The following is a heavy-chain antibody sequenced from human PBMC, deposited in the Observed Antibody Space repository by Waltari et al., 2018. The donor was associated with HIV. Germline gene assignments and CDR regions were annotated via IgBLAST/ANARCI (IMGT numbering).Heavy chain of an antibody. V-gene: IGHV1-2*02. D-gene: IGHD6-19*01. CDR2: INPNAGGT. CDR3: ARPVAATFYFDY. Sequence: QVQLVQSGAEVTKPGTSVTVSCKTSAYSFTAYYRHLVRQAPGQGLEWMGWINPNAGGTNYAQKFQGRVTMTWDTSISTIYMDLNRLTSDDTAIYYCARPVAATFYFDYWGQGTLVTVSS. CDR1: AYSFTAYY. J-gene: IGHJ4*02.